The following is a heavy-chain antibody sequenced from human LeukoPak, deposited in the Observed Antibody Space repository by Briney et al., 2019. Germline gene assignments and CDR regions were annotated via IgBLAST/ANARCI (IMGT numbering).Heavy chain of an antibody. CDR1: GYTFTCYY. D-gene: IGHD2-8*01. J-gene: IGHJ4*02. CDR3: AKDVDMYCTNGVCSVYYFDY. CDR2: INPSGGST. Sequence: ASVKVSCKASGYTFTCYYMHWVRQAPGQGLEWMGIINPSGGSTSYAQKFQGRVTMTRDMSTSTVYMELSSLRSEDTAVYYCAKDVDMYCTNGVCSVYYFDYWGQGTLVTVSS. V-gene: IGHV1-46*01.